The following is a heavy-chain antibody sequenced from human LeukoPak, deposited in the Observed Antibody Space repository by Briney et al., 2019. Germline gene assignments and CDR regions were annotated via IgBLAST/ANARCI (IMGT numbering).Heavy chain of an antibody. CDR1: GGPISSYY. CDR2: IYYSGST. V-gene: IGHV4-59*08. J-gene: IGHJ6*02. Sequence: EASETLSLTCTVSGGPISSYYWSWIRQPPGKGLEWIGYIYYSGSTNYNPSLKSRVTISVDTSKNQFSLKLSSVTAADTAVYYCARLKVDDFWTSYYYGMDVWGQGTTVTVSS. CDR3: ARLKVDDFWTSYYYGMDV. D-gene: IGHD3-3*01.